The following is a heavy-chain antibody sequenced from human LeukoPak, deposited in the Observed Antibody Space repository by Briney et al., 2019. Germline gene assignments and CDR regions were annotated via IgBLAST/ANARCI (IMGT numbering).Heavy chain of an antibody. CDR3: ASATSWNKFDY. V-gene: IGHV3-7*01. J-gene: IGHJ4*02. Sequence: GGSLRLSCAASGFTFSSHWMSWVRQAPGKGLEWVANIKQDGSEKYYVDSVKGRFTISRDNAKNSLYLQMNSLRAEDTAVYYCASATSWNKFDYWGQGTLVTVSS. D-gene: IGHD1-1*01. CDR2: IKQDGSEK. CDR1: GFTFSSHW.